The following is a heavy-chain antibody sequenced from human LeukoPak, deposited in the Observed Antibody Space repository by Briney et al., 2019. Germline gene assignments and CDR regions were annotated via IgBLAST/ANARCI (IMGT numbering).Heavy chain of an antibody. CDR3: ARDQKYSSSGDY. J-gene: IGHJ4*02. CDR2: LRKDGSEK. CDR1: GFNFGRYG. Sequence: GGSLRLSCVASGFNFGRYGMHWVGQAPGRGLEWVTFLRKDGSEKFYADSVKGRFTISRDNPENTLYLQMNRLRPEDTAVYYCARDQKYSSSGDYWGQGTLVTVSS. D-gene: IGHD6-13*01. V-gene: IGHV3-30*02.